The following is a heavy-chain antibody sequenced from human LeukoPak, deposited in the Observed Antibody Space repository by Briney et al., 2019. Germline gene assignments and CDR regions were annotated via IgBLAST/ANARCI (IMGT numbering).Heavy chain of an antibody. CDR3: AREPPPGSTILRGVRIYYGMDV. CDR2: ISGSGSTI. D-gene: IGHD3-10*01. J-gene: IGHJ6*02. Sequence: PGGSLRLSCAASGFTFSTYNMNWVRQAPGKGLEWVSYISGSGSTIYYAESVKGRLTISRDAAKNSLYLQMNSLRAEDTAVYYCAREPPPGSTILRGVRIYYGMDVWGQGTTVTVSS. V-gene: IGHV3-48*01. CDR1: GFTFSTYN.